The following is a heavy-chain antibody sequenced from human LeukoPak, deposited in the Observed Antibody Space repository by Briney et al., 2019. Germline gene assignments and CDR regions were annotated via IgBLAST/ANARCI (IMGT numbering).Heavy chain of an antibody. V-gene: IGHV3-9*01. CDR2: ISWNSGSI. J-gene: IGHJ4*02. D-gene: IGHD1-26*01. CDR1: GFTFDDYA. Sequence: GGSLRLSCAASGFTFDDYAMHWVRQAPGKGLEWVSGISWNSGSIGYADSVKGRFTISRDNAKNSLYLQMNSLRAEDTALYYCAKDFSLYSGSYYSDYWGQGTLVTVSS. CDR3: AKDFSLYSGSYYSDY.